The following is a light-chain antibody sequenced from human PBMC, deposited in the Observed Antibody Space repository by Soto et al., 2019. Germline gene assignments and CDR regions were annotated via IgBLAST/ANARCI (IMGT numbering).Light chain of an antibody. J-gene: IGKJ1*01. CDR1: QGIRND. CDR3: LQDFTYSLT. Sequence: AIQMTQSPSSLYASVGDRVTITCRASQGIRNDLAGYQQKPGRAPTLVIYAASTLRSWVPSRFSGSGSCTDFTLTSSGLQPDDFATCYCLQDFTYSLTFGQGTNVEVK. V-gene: IGKV1-6*01. CDR2: AAS.